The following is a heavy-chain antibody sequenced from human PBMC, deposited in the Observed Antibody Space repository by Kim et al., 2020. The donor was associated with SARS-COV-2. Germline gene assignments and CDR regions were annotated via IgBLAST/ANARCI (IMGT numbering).Heavy chain of an antibody. J-gene: IGHJ3*02. Sequence: VYTMRGRFTISRDNAKNSLYLQMSSLRAEDTAVYYCARGGLFYSFDIWGQGTLVSVSS. CDR3: ARGGLFYSFDI. D-gene: IGHD3-10*01. V-gene: IGHV3-7*01.